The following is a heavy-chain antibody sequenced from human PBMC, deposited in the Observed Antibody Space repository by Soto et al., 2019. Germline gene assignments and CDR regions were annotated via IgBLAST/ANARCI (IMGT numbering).Heavy chain of an antibody. CDR1: GYTLTELS. J-gene: IGHJ4*02. V-gene: IGHV1-24*01. D-gene: IGHD3-3*01. CDR3: APRYYDFWSGYYVNDY. CDR2: FDPEDGET. Sequence: ASVKVSCKVSGYTLTELSMHWVRQAPGKGLEWMGGFDPEDGETIYAQKFQGRVTMTEDTSTDTAYMELSSLRSEDTAVYYCAPRYYDFWSGYYVNDYWGQGTLVTVSS.